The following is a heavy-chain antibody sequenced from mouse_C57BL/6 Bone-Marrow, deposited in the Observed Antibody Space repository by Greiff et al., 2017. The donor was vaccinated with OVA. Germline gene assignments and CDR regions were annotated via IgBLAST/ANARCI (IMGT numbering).Heavy chain of an antibody. CDR3: ARQYDGSSGGSWFAY. Sequence: DVHLVESGGGLVQPGGSLKLSCAASGFTFSDYGMAWVRQAPRKGPEWVAFISNLAYSIYYADTVTGRFTISRENAKNTLYLEMSSLGSEDTAMYYCARQYDGSSGGSWFAYWGQGTLVTVSA. CDR2: ISNLAYSI. CDR1: GFTFSDYG. V-gene: IGHV5-15*01. D-gene: IGHD1-1*01. J-gene: IGHJ3*01.